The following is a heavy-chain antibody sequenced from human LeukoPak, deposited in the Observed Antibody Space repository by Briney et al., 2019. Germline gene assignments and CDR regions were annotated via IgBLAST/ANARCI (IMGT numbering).Heavy chain of an antibody. Sequence: GGSLTLSCAASGFPFSDYSMNWVRQAPGKGLEWISYVGTSSGNTKYADSVKGRFTISGDSAKNSVFLQMNSLRVEDTAVYYCARDHRYAFDNWGQGTLVTVSS. CDR3: ARDHRYAFDN. J-gene: IGHJ4*02. D-gene: IGHD5-12*01. CDR2: VGTSSGNT. CDR1: GFPFSDYS. V-gene: IGHV3-48*04.